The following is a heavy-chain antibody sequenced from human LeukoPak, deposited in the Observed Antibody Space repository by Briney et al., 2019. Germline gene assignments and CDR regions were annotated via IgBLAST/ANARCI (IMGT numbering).Heavy chain of an antibody. Sequence: GGSLRLSCAASGFTFDDYAMHWVRQAPGKGQEWVSGISWNSGSIGYADSVKGRFTISRDNAKNSLYLQMNSLRAEDTALYYCAKDIGGSGWYYFDYWGQGTLVTVSS. V-gene: IGHV3-9*01. CDR1: GFTFDDYA. CDR3: AKDIGGSGWYYFDY. D-gene: IGHD6-19*01. CDR2: ISWNSGSI. J-gene: IGHJ4*02.